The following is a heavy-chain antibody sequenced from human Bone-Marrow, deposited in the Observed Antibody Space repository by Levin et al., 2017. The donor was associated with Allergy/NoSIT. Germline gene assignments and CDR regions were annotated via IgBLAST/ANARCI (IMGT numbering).Heavy chain of an antibody. CDR1: GYTFDNFA. Sequence: ASVKVSCETSGYTFDNFAISWVRQAPGQGLEYMGWISPFNGNTNHVQKFQGRLTLTTDTSTGTAFMELRSLESDDTAVYYCARRSLFCSAASCYSGYWGQGTLVTVSS. D-gene: IGHD2-15*01. J-gene: IGHJ4*02. V-gene: IGHV1-18*01. CDR2: ISPFNGNT. CDR3: ARRSLFCSAASCYSGY.